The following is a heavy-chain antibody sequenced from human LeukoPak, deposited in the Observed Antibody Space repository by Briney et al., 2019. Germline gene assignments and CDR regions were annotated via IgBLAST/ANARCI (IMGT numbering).Heavy chain of an antibody. CDR2: IYPGDSDT. D-gene: IGHD3-22*01. J-gene: IGHJ6*03. Sequence: GESLKISRKGSGYSFTSYWIGWVRQMPGKGLEWMGIIYPGDSDTRYSPSFQGQVTISADKSISTAYLQWSSLKASDTAMYYCARVRSHYYDSSGYYSESHRYYMDVWGKGTTVTVSS. V-gene: IGHV5-51*01. CDR1: GYSFTSYW. CDR3: ARVRSHYYDSSGYYSESHRYYMDV.